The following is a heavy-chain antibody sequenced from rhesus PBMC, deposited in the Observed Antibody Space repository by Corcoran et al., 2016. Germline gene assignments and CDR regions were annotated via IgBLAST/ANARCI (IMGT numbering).Heavy chain of an antibody. Sequence: QVQLQESGPGLVKTSETLSLTCTVSGGSISGYYNWNWIPPAPGKGLEWIGAVYSITARTNYNPSPKSRVTISKDTSKNQFSLRLTSVTAADTAVYYCARQGYTDHLGGLDSWGQGVVVTVSS. CDR1: GGSISGYYN. CDR2: VYSITART. CDR3: ARQGYTDHLGGLDS. V-gene: IGHV4-143*01. D-gene: IGHD2-39*02. J-gene: IGHJ6*01.